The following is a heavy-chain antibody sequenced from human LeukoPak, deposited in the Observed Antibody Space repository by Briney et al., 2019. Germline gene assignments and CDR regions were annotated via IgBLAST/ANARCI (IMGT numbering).Heavy chain of an antibody. D-gene: IGHD6-6*01. Sequence: KSSETLSLTCAVYGGSFSGYYWSWIRQPPGKGLEWIGEINHSGSTNYNPSLKSRVTISVDTSKNQFSLKLSSVTAADTAVYYCARGRIAAQTINWFDPWGQGTLVTVSS. CDR2: INHSGST. CDR1: GGSFSGYY. V-gene: IGHV4-34*01. CDR3: ARGRIAAQTINWFDP. J-gene: IGHJ5*02.